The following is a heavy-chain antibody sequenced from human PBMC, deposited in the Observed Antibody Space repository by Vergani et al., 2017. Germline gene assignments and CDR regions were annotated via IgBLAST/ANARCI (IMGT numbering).Heavy chain of an antibody. CDR1: GFKFDDYG. J-gene: IGHJ4*02. CDR3: ATIDSSGYYPSYNVPDY. D-gene: IGHD3-22*01. Sequence: EVQLVESGGRVVRPGGSLRLSCIASGFKFDDYGMNWVRHVPGKGLEWVAGVNWNGVGSAYADSVRGRFIISRDNAKNSLFLQMNSLRVEDTALYDCATIDSSGYYPSYNVPDYWGQGTQVTVSS. CDR2: VNWNGVGS. V-gene: IGHV3-20*01.